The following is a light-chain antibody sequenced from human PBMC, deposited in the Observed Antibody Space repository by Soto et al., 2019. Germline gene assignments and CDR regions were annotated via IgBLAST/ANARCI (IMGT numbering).Light chain of an antibody. CDR1: QSVASF. Sequence: PGERATLSCRASQSVASFLIWYQQRPGQAPRLLISDASNRATGIPARFSGSGSGTDFTLTISSLEPEDFAVYYCQQRADWPITFGQGTRLEIK. J-gene: IGKJ5*01. CDR2: DAS. CDR3: QQRADWPIT. V-gene: IGKV3-11*01.